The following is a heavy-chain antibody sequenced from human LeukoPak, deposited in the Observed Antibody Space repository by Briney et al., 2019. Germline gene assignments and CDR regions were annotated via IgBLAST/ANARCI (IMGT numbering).Heavy chain of an antibody. J-gene: IGHJ5*02. V-gene: IGHV3-30-3*01. CDR2: ISYDGANK. CDR3: GVASS. Sequence: GGSLRLSCAASGFIFSDYAMYWVRQAPGKGLEWVAVISYDGANKYQADSVKGRFTISRDNSMNTLYLQMNSLRTEDTAVYCCGVASSWGQGTLVTVSS. CDR1: GFIFSDYA. D-gene: IGHD2-15*01.